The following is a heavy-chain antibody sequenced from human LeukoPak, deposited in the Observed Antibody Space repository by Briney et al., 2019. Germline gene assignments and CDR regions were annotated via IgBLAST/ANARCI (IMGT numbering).Heavy chain of an antibody. Sequence: GASVKVSCKASGYIFTGYYMHWVRQAPGQGLEWMGWINPNSGGANYAQNFQGRVTMTRGTSITTAYMELSSLTSDDTAVYYCARDWTIGDAFDVWGQGTMVTVSS. D-gene: IGHD3/OR15-3a*01. CDR2: INPNSGGA. CDR1: GYIFTGYY. J-gene: IGHJ3*01. V-gene: IGHV1-2*02. CDR3: ARDWTIGDAFDV.